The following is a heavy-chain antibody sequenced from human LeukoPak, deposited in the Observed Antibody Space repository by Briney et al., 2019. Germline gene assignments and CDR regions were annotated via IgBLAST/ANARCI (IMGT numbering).Heavy chain of an antibody. CDR1: GFTFISYW. Sequence: GGSLRLSCAASGFTFISYWMHWVRQAPGKGLVWVSRINSDGSTTSYAAPVKGRFTISRDTAKNTLYLQMNSLRAEDTAVYYCARGHHYYDSSAYYYWGQGTLVTVSS. V-gene: IGHV3-74*01. CDR2: INSDGSTT. D-gene: IGHD3-22*01. J-gene: IGHJ4*02. CDR3: ARGHHYYDSSAYYY.